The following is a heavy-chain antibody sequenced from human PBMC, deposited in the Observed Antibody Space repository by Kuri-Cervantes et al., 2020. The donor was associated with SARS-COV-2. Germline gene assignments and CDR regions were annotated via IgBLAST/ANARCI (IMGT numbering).Heavy chain of an antibody. CDR1: GFTFSSYS. V-gene: IGHV3-21*04. J-gene: IGHJ6*02. D-gene: IGHD3-3*01. CDR3: ARHVLRFLEWRPSYYYYGMDV. CDR2: ISSSSSYI. Sequence: GESLKISCAASGFTFSSYSMNWVRQAPGKGLEWVSSISSSSSYIYYADSVKGRFTISRDNSKNTLYLQMNSLRAEDTAVYYCARHVLRFLEWRPSYYYYGMDVWGQGTTVTVSS.